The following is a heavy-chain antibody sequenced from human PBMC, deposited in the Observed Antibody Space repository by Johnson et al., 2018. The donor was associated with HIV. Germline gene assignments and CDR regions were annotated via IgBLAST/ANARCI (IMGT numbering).Heavy chain of an antibody. J-gene: IGHJ3*02. CDR1: GFTVSSNY. Sequence: VQLVESGGGLVQPGGSLRLSCAASGFTVSSNYMSWVRQAPGKGLEWVSVIYSGGSTYYADSVKGRFTISRDNSKNTLYLQMNSLRAEDTAVYYCARGYEQWPGYAQDIWGQGTMVTVSS. V-gene: IGHV3-66*01. CDR3: ARGYEQWPGYAQDI. D-gene: IGHD6-19*01. CDR2: IYSGGST.